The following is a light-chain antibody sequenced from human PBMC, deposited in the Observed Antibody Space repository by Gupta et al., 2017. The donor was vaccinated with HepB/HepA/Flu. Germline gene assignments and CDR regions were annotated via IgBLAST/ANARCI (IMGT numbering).Light chain of an antibody. CDR1: QSIFTW. J-gene: IGKJ1*01. CDR2: KAS. CDR3: QQDNTYRS. Sequence: DIQMTQSPSTLSASVGDRVTSTCRASQSIFTWLAWYQQKPGRAPTLLIYKASRVQSGDPSRFSGSGDETEFTLTSSRRQADDCAVYYGQQDNTYRSFGQGTKVDIK. V-gene: IGKV1-5*03.